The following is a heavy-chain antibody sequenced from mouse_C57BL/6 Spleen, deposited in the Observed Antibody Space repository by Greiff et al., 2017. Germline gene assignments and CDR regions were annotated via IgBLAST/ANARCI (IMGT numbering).Heavy chain of an antibody. CDR2: ISDGGSYT. CDR3: ARDDSNYSYYFDY. D-gene: IGHD2-5*01. V-gene: IGHV5-4*01. CDR1: GFTFSSYA. Sequence: EVKLMESGGGLVKPGGSLKLSCAASGFTFSSYAMSWVRQTPEKRLEWVATISDGGSYTYYPDNVKGRFTISRDKAKNNLYLQMRHLKSEDTAMYYCARDDSNYSYYFDYWGQGTTLTVSS. J-gene: IGHJ2*01.